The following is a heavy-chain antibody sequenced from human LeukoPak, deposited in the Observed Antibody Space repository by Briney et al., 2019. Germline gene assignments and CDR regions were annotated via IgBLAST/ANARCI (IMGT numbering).Heavy chain of an antibody. J-gene: IGHJ4*02. Sequence: SETLSLTCTVSGGSISSYYWSWIRQSPGKGLEWIGYIYYSGSTIYNPSLKSRVTISVDTSQNQFSLNLTSVTAADTAVYYCARQHSGYDYPFDYWGQGTLVTVSS. CDR3: ARQHSGYDYPFDY. CDR2: IYYSGST. V-gene: IGHV4-59*08. D-gene: IGHD5-12*01. CDR1: GGSISSYY.